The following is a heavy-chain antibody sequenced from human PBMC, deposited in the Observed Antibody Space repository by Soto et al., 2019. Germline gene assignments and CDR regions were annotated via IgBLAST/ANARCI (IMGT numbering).Heavy chain of an antibody. CDR2: IIPIFGTA. CDR3: AREIDLVAGTRYFDY. D-gene: IGHD6-19*01. Sequence: VSCKASGGTFSSYAISWVRQAPGQGLEWMGGIIPIFGTANYAQKFQGRVTITADESTSTAYMELSSLRSEDTAVYYCAREIDLVAGTRYFDYWGQGTLVTVSS. CDR1: GGTFSSYA. V-gene: IGHV1-69*01. J-gene: IGHJ4*02.